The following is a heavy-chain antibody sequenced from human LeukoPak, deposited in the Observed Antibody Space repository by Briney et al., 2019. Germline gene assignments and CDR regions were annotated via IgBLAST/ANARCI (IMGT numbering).Heavy chain of an antibody. Sequence: PGGSLRLSCAASGFTFDDYAMHWVRHAPGKGLEWVSGISWNSGSIGYADSVKGRFTISRDNAKNSLYLQMNSLRAEDTALYYCAKAGRYYYYMDVWGKGTTVTISS. CDR3: AKAGRYYYYMDV. V-gene: IGHV3-9*01. CDR2: ISWNSGSI. J-gene: IGHJ6*03. CDR1: GFTFDDYA.